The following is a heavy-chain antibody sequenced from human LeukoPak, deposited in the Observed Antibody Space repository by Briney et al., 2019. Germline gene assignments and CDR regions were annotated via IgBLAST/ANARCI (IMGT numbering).Heavy chain of an antibody. CDR2: IYYSGST. D-gene: IGHD3-3*01. Sequence: SETLSLTCTVSGGSISSSSYYWGWMRQPPGKGLEWIGSIYYSGSTYYNPSLKSRVTISVDTSKNQFSLKLSSVTAADTALYYWCRSRLRSGPIGYFDYWGQGTLVTVSS. CDR3: CRSRLRSGPIGYFDY. J-gene: IGHJ4*02. V-gene: IGHV4-39*01. CDR1: GGSISSSSYY.